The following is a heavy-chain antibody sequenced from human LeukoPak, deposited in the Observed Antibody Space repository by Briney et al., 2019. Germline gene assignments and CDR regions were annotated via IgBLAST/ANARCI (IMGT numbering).Heavy chain of an antibody. J-gene: IGHJ3*02. CDR1: GGSFSGYY. CDR3: ARHYGSGSYYPYDAFDI. V-gene: IGHV4-34*01. CDR2: INHSGST. Sequence: SETLSLTCAVYGGSFSGYYRSWIRQPPGKGLEWIGEINHSGSTNYNPSLKSRVTISVDTSKNQFSLKLSSVTAADTAVYYCARHYGSGSYYPYDAFDIWGQGTMVTVSS. D-gene: IGHD3-10*01.